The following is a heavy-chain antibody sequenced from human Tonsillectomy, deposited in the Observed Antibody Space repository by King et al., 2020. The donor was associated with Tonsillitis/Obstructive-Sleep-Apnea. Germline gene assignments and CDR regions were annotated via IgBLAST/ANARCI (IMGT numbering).Heavy chain of an antibody. CDR2: SSSSGSAI. J-gene: IGHJ4*02. CDR3: ARAVTMLRGVSNY. Sequence: VQLVESGGGLVQPGGSLRLSCAASGFTFSNYDMNWVRQAPGKGLDWLSFSSSSGSAIYYADSVKGRFTISRDNSENSLFLQMNSLRGEDTAVYYCARAVTMLRGVSNYWGQGTLVTVSS. CDR1: GFTFSNYD. D-gene: IGHD3-10*01. V-gene: IGHV3-48*01.